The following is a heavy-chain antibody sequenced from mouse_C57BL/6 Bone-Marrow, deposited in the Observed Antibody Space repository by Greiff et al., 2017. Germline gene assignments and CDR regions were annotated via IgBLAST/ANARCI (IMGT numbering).Heavy chain of an antibody. CDR3: ARGYYGPDY. Sequence: VQLQQPGAELVKPGASVKLSCKASGYTFTSYWMHWVKQRPGQGLEWIGMIHPNSGRTNYNEKFKSKATLTVDKSSSTAYMQLSSLTSEDSAVYYCARGYYGPDYWGQGTTLTVSS. CDR1: GYTFTSYW. V-gene: IGHV1-64*01. CDR2: IHPNSGRT. D-gene: IGHD1-1*01. J-gene: IGHJ2*01.